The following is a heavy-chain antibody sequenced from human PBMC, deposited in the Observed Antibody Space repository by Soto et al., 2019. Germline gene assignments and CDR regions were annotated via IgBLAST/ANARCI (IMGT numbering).Heavy chain of an antibody. CDR2: INPRGTST. D-gene: IGHD2-21*02. Sequence: QVQLVQSGAEVKKPGASVKLSCKASGYTFTHYYIHWVRQAPGQGLEWMGIINPRGTSTSYAQKFKGRVTMTRDTSTSTVYMDFSSLRSEDTAGYYCASSMVVTPIDYWGLGTLVIVSS. CDR1: GYTFTHYY. V-gene: IGHV1-46*01. J-gene: IGHJ4*02. CDR3: ASSMVVTPIDY.